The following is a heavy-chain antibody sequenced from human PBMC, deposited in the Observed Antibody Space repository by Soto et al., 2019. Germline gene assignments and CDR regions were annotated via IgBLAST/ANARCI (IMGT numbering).Heavy chain of an antibody. D-gene: IGHD4-4*01. CDR1: GFTFGNYA. CDR3: ALAGYDSNYYAVTPLSAGHF. J-gene: IGHJ4*02. CDR2: LSGSSLNT. Sequence: EVRLLESGGGLVQPGGSLRLSCEASGFTFGNYAMTWVRQGPGRGLEWVSALSGSSLNTYYADSVKGRFTISRDNAKNSLYLQMNSLRAEDTAVYYCALAGYDSNYYAVTPLSAGHFWGQGTLVTVSS. V-gene: IGHV3-23*01.